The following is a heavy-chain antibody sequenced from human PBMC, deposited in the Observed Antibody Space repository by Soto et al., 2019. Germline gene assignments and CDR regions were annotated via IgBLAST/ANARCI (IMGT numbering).Heavy chain of an antibody. D-gene: IGHD2-2*01. Sequence: ASVKVSCKASGDTFTSYDINWVRQATGQGLEWMGWMNPNSGNTGYAQKFQGRVTMTRNTSISTAYMELSSLRSEDTAVYYCTSGSEYCSSTSCYLDIWGQGTMVTVSS. CDR1: GDTFTSYD. J-gene: IGHJ3*02. V-gene: IGHV1-8*01. CDR3: TSGSEYCSSTSCYLDI. CDR2: MNPNSGNT.